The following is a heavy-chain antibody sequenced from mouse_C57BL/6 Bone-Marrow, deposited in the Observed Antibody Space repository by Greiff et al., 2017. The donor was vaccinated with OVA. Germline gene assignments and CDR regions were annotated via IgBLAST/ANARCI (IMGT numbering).Heavy chain of an antibody. CDR1: GFTFSDYG. CDR3: ARSGNYYGSSKYYVDY. J-gene: IGHJ2*01. D-gene: IGHD1-1*01. V-gene: IGHV5-17*01. CDR2: ISSGSSTI. Sequence: EVQRVESGGGLVKPGGSLKLSCAASGFTFSDYGMHWVRQAPEKGLAWVAYISSGSSTIYYAAPVQGRFTIPRHTAKNTLCLQMTSLRAEDTARYYGARSGNYYGSSKYYVDYWGQGTTLTVSS.